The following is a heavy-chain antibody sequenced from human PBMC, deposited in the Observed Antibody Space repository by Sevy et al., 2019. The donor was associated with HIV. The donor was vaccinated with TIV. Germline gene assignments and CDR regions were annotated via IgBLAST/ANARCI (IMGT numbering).Heavy chain of an antibody. CDR1: GHTFTDYY. CDR3: ATAQPAHDFWCGYHPLYLDN. D-gene: IGHD3-3*01. Sequence: ASVKVSCKASGHTFTDYYIHWVRQAPGHGLEWMGWMHSNSGGTNFAQKFQGRVTMTRDTSISTAYMNLSRLRSDDTAVYYCATAQPAHDFWCGYHPLYLDNWGQGTLVTVSS. CDR2: MHSNSGGT. J-gene: IGHJ4*02. V-gene: IGHV1-2*02.